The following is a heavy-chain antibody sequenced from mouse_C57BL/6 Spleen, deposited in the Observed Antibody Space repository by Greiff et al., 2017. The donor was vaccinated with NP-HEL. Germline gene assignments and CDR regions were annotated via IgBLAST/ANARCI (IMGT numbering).Heavy chain of an antibody. V-gene: IGHV1-80*01. J-gene: IGHJ1*03. Sequence: VKLMESGAELVKPGASVKISCKASGYAFSSYWMNWVKQRPGKGLEWIGQIYPGDGDTNYNGKFKGKATLTADKSSSTAYMQLSSLTSEDSAVYFCARSQTATGYFDVWGTGTTVTVSS. CDR2: IYPGDGDT. CDR3: ARSQTATGYFDV. CDR1: GYAFSSYW. D-gene: IGHD6-1*02.